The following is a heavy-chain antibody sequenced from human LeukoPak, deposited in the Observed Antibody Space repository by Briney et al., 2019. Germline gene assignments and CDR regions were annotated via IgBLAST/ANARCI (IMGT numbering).Heavy chain of an antibody. V-gene: IGHV1-2*02. D-gene: IGHD6-13*01. Sequence: AASVKVSCKASGYTFTGYYMHWVRQAPGQGLEWMGWINPNSGGTNYAQKFQGRVTMTRDTSISTAYMEPSRLRSDDTAVYYCARASESRVYNYWGQGTLVTVSS. CDR1: GYTFTGYY. CDR2: INPNSGGT. J-gene: IGHJ4*02. CDR3: ARASESRVYNY.